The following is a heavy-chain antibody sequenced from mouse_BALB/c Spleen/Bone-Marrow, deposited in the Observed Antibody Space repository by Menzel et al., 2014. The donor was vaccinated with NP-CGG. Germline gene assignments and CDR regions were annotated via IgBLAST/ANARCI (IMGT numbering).Heavy chain of an antibody. Sequence: EVMLVESGGGLVQPGGSRKLSCAASGFTFSSFGIHWVRQAPEKGLEWVAYISTGSSTIYYADTVKGRFTISRDNPKNTLFLQMTSLRSEDTAMYYCARSDGAMDYGGQGTSVTVSS. J-gene: IGHJ4*01. D-gene: IGHD2-3*01. V-gene: IGHV5-17*02. CDR1: GFTFSSFG. CDR3: ARSDGAMDY. CDR2: ISTGSSTI.